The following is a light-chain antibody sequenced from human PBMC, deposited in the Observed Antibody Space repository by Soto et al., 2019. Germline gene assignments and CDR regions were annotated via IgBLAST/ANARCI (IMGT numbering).Light chain of an antibody. CDR2: GAS. CDR3: QHYGSSTRT. V-gene: IGKV3-20*01. Sequence: EIVLTQSPGTLSLSPGERATLSCRASQSVSATNLAWYQQRPGQAPRLLIYGASSRATGIPDRFSGSGSATDFTLAITRLEPEDFAVYYCQHYGSSTRTFGQGTRVEIK. CDR1: QSVSATN. J-gene: IGKJ1*01.